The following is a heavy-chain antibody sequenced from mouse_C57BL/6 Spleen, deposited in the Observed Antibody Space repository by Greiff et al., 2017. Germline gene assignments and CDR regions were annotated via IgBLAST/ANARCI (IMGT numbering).Heavy chain of an antibody. CDR3: ARGGSAGYGAY. CDR1: GYTFTSYW. Sequence: QVQLQQPGPELVMPGASVKLSCKASGYTFTSYWMHWVKQRPGQGLEWIGEIDPSDSYTNYNQKFKGKSTLTVDKSSSTAYMQLSSLTSEDSAVYYCARGGSAGYGAYWGQGTLVTVSA. CDR2: IDPSDSYT. D-gene: IGHD3-2*02. V-gene: IGHV1-69*01. J-gene: IGHJ3*01.